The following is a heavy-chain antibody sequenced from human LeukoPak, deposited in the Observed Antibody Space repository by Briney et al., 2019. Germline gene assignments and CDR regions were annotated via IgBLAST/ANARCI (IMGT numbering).Heavy chain of an antibody. D-gene: IGHD3-22*01. CDR1: GGSISSSSYY. V-gene: IGHV4-39*01. CDR3: ARHPPYYDSTRSWFDP. J-gene: IGHJ5*02. Sequence: SETLSLTCTVSGGSISSSSYYWGWIRQPPGKGLEWIGSIYYSGSTYCNPSLKSRVTISVDTSKKQFILKLSSVTAADTAVYSCARHPPYYDSTRSWFDPWGQGTLVTVSS. CDR2: IYYSGST.